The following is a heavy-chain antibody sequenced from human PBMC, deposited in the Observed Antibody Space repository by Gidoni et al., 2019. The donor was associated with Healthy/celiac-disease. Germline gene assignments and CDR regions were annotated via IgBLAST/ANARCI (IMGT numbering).Heavy chain of an antibody. CDR2: IIPIFGTA. D-gene: IGHD1-7*01. J-gene: IGHJ2*01. CDR1: GGTFSSYA. V-gene: IGHV1-69*01. CDR3: ATCNPNWNYLRGSAYWYFDL. Sequence: QVQLVQSGADVKKPGSSVKVSCKASGGTFSSYAISWVRQAPGQGLEWMGGIIPIFGTANYAQKFQGRVTITADESTSTAYMELSSLRSEDTAVYYCATCNPNWNYLRGSAYWYFDLWGRGTLVTVSS.